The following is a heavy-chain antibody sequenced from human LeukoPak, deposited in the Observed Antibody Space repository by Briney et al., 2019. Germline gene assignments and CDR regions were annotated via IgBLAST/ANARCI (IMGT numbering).Heavy chain of an antibody. CDR1: GFTFSSYG. V-gene: IGHV3-33*01. D-gene: IGHD2-2*01. CDR3: ARDKAQYQLLFMEYNWFDP. J-gene: IGHJ5*02. CDR2: IWYDGSNK. Sequence: PGGSLRLSCAASGFTFSSYGMHWVRQAPGKGLEWVAVIWYDGSNKYYADSVKGRFTISRDNSKNTLYLQMNSLRAEDTAVYYCARDKAQYQLLFMEYNWFDPWGQGTLVTVSS.